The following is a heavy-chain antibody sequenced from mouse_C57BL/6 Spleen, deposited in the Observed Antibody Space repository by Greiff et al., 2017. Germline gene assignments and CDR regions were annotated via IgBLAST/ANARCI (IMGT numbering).Heavy chain of an antibody. Sequence: QVHVKQPGAELVRPGSSVKLSCKASGYTFTSYWMHWVKQRPIQGLEWIGNIDPSDSETHYNQKFKDKATLTVDKSSSTAYMQLSSLTSADSAVYYCAREDYYGSSSYWGQGTLVTVSA. D-gene: IGHD1-1*01. J-gene: IGHJ3*01. V-gene: IGHV1-52*01. CDR2: IDPSDSET. CDR1: GYTFTSYW. CDR3: AREDYYGSSSY.